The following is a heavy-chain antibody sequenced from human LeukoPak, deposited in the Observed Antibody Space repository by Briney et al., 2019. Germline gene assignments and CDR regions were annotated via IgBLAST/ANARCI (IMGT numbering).Heavy chain of an antibody. CDR3: ARRGGYSSSRPRYFDY. CDR1: GGSFSGYY. D-gene: IGHD6-13*01. V-gene: IGHV4-34*01. J-gene: IGHJ4*02. Sequence: SETLSLNCAVYGGSFSGYYWSWIRQPPGKGLEWIGEINHSGSTNYNPSLKSRVTISVDTSKNQFSLKLSSVTAADTAVYYCARRGGYSSSRPRYFDYWGQGTLVTVSS. CDR2: INHSGST.